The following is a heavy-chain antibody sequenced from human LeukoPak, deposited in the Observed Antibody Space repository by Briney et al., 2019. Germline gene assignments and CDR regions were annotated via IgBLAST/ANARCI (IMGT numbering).Heavy chain of an antibody. D-gene: IGHD4-17*01. CDR1: GFTFSSYW. J-gene: IGHJ4*02. CDR3: TRGRYYFDY. CDR2: IDSGVSST. Sequence: GGSLRLSCVGSGFTFSSYWMHWVRQAPGKGLIWVSRIDSGVSSTIYADSVKGRFTISRDNAENTLYLQMNSLRAEDTAVYYCTRGRYYFDYWGQGTLVTVSS. V-gene: IGHV3-74*01.